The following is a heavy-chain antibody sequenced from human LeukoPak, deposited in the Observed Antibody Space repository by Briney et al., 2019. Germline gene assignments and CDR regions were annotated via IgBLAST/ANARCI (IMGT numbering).Heavy chain of an antibody. J-gene: IGHJ6*03. CDR3: AKDGHYIAAAGGGEDYYYYMDV. D-gene: IGHD6-13*01. CDR1: GFTVSSNY. Sequence: GGSLRLSCAASGFTVSSNYMSWVRQAPGQGLEWVSVIYSGGSTYYADYVKGRFTISRDNSKNTLYLQMNSLRAEDTAVYYCAKDGHYIAAAGGGEDYYYYMDVWGKGTTATVSS. V-gene: IGHV3-53*05. CDR2: IYSGGST.